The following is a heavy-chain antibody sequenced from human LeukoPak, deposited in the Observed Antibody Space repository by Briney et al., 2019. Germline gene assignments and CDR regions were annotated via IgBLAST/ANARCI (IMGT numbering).Heavy chain of an antibody. CDR3: ARDGGYYYGSGSYFSDYYMDV. Sequence: ASVKVSCKASGYTFTTYAMNWVRQAPGQGLEWMGWINTKTGNPTYAQGFTGRFVFSLDTSVSTAYLQISSLKAEDTAVYYCARDGGYYYGSGSYFSDYYMDVWGKGPRSPSP. CDR2: INTKTGNP. V-gene: IGHV7-4-1*02. D-gene: IGHD3-10*01. J-gene: IGHJ6*03. CDR1: GYTFTTYA.